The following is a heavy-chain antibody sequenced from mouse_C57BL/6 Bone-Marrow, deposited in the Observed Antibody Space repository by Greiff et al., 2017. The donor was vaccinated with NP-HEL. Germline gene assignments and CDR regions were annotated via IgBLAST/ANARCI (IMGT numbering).Heavy chain of an antibody. V-gene: IGHV1-78*01. CDR3: ARGRLGYYGSSYDY. J-gene: IGHJ2*01. Sequence: VKLVESDAELVKPGASVKISCKVSGYTFTDHTIHWMKQRPEQGLEWIGYIYPRDGSTKYNEKFKGKATLTADKSSSTAYMQLNSLTSEDSAVYFCARGRLGYYGSSYDYWGQGTTLTVSS. D-gene: IGHD1-1*01. CDR2: IYPRDGST. CDR1: GYTFTDHT.